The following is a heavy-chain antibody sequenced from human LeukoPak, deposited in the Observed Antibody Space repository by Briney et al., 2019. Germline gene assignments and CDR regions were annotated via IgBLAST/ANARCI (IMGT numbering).Heavy chain of an antibody. D-gene: IGHD3-22*01. Sequence: GGSLRLACGASGFTFSNYAMTWVRQAPGKGLEWVSGISGGGDTTYYADSVKGHFTISRDNSRNTLSLQMNSLRAEDTAVYFCATAYDNSGDIVKYFDYWGQGTLVTVSS. J-gene: IGHJ4*02. CDR2: ISGGGDTT. V-gene: IGHV3-23*01. CDR1: GFTFSNYA. CDR3: ATAYDNSGDIVKYFDY.